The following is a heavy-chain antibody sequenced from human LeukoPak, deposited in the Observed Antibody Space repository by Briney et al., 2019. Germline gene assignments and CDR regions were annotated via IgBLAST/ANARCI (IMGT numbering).Heavy chain of an antibody. Sequence: SETLSLTCTVSGGSISSYYWSWIRQPPGKGLEWIGYIYYSGSTNYNPSLKSRVTISVDTSKNQFSLKLSSVTAADTAVYYCASTRDGYNYVYLDYWGQGTLVTVSS. CDR1: GGSISSYY. J-gene: IGHJ4*02. V-gene: IGHV4-59*01. D-gene: IGHD5-24*01. CDR3: ASTRDGYNYVYLDY. CDR2: IYYSGST.